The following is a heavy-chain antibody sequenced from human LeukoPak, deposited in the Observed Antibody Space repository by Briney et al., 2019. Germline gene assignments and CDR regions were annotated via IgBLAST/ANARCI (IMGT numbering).Heavy chain of an antibody. J-gene: IGHJ6*02. CDR1: GFTFSSYA. CDR2: ISGSGGST. CDR3: AKDKMVRGVPFYGMDV. D-gene: IGHD3-10*01. Sequence: PGGSLRLSCAASGFTFSSYAMSWVRPAPGKGLEWVSAISGSGGSTYYADSVKGRFTISRDNSKNTLYLQMNSLRAEDTAVYYCAKDKMVRGVPFYGMDVWGQGTTVTVSS. V-gene: IGHV3-23*01.